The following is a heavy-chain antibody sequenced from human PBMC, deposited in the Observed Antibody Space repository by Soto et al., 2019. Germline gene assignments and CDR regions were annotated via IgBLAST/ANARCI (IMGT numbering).Heavy chain of an antibody. CDR3: ARDTSRDGWVDY. CDR2: IYYSGST. Sequence: SATLSLTCTVSGGSISSYYWSWIRQPPGKGLEWIGYIYYSGSTNYNPSLKSRVTISVDTSKNQFSLKLSSVTAADTAVYYCARDTSRDGWVDYWGQGTLVTVSS. J-gene: IGHJ4*02. D-gene: IGHD6-19*01. CDR1: GGSISSYY. V-gene: IGHV4-59*01.